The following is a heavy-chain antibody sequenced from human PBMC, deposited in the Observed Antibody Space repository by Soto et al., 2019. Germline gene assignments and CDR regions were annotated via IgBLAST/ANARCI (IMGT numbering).Heavy chain of an antibody. Sequence: QLVQSGSEVKKPGSSVKVSCQASGGTFSGYVVTWVRQAPGQGLEWMGEFVPLFGTTNYAQRFSCRIPMTAKEATSTACMELRTLRSDDTARYYCATHGLGVSSPPYFDNWGQGTLGTVSS. D-gene: IGHD3-16*01. J-gene: IGHJ4*02. CDR2: FVPLFGTT. V-gene: IGHV1-69*01. CDR1: GGTFSGYV. CDR3: ATHGLGVSSPPYFDN.